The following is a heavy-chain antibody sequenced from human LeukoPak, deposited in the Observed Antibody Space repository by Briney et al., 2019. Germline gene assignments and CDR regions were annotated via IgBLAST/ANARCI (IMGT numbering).Heavy chain of an antibody. V-gene: IGHV5-51*01. J-gene: IGHJ5*02. CDR2: IYPGDSDT. D-gene: IGHD3-22*01. CDR3: ARHHDSSLNPFDP. Sequence: KCGASLQISRQGSGSSFTSYWICWGRQLPGKGLEWMGIIYPGDSDTRYSPSFQGQVTISADKSISTPCLQWSSLKASDTAMYYCARHHDSSLNPFDPWGQGTLVTVSS. CDR1: GSSFTSYW.